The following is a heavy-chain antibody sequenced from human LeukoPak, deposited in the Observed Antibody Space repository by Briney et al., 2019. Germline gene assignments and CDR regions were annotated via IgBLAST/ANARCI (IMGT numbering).Heavy chain of an antibody. D-gene: IGHD6-13*01. Sequence: GASVKVSCKASGYTFTGYYMHWVRQAPGQGLEWMGWINPNSGGTNYAQKFQGRVTMTRDTSISTAYMELSRLRSDDTAVYYCARDSVVAAAGSDYWGQGTLVTVPS. J-gene: IGHJ4*02. V-gene: IGHV1-2*02. CDR2: INPNSGGT. CDR1: GYTFTGYY. CDR3: ARDSVVAAAGSDY.